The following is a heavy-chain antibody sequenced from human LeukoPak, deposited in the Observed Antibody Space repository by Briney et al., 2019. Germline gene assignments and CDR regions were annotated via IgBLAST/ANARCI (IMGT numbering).Heavy chain of an antibody. CDR1: GFTFISYG. D-gene: IGHD3-10*01. Sequence: GGSLRLSCAASGFTFISYGMHWVRQAPGKGLDGVAFIRYDGSNKYYADSVKGRFTISRDNSKNTLYLQMNSLRAEDTAVYYCAKEQFITMVRGDGGYFDYWGQGTLVTVSS. CDR3: AKEQFITMVRGDGGYFDY. CDR2: IRYDGSNK. V-gene: IGHV3-30*02. J-gene: IGHJ4*02.